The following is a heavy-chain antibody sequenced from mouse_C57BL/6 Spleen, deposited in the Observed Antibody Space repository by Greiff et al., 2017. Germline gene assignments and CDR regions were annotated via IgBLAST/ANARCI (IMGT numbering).Heavy chain of an antibody. D-gene: IGHD1-1*01. J-gene: IGHJ1*03. Sequence: EVQLQESGPGLVKPSQSLSLTCSVTGYSITSGYYWNWIRQFPGNKLEWMGYISYDGSNNYNPSLKNRISITRDTSKNQFFLKLNSVTTEDTATYYCARDGVITTVVATRYFGVWGTGTTVTVSS. CDR1: GYSITSGYY. CDR2: ISYDGSN. CDR3: ARDGVITTVVATRYFGV. V-gene: IGHV3-6*01.